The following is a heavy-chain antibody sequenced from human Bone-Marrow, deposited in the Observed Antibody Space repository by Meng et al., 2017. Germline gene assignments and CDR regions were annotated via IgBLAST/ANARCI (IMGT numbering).Heavy chain of an antibody. J-gene: IGHJ4*02. Sequence: QLQRQGSAPGMVKPSETLSLTCTVSGGSISSCGYYWGWIRQPPGKGLEWIGSIYYSGSTYYNPSLKSRVTISVDTSKNQFSLKLSSVTAADTAVYYCVSLQIAAESYFDYWGQGTLVTVSS. CDR3: VSLQIAAESYFDY. D-gene: IGHD6-13*01. CDR1: GGSISSCGYY. CDR2: IYYSGST. V-gene: IGHV4-39*07.